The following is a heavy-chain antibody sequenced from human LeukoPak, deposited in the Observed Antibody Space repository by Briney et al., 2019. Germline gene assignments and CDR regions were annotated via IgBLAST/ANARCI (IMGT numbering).Heavy chain of an antibody. CDR1: GGTFTTYT. J-gene: IGHJ4*02. Sequence: GASVKVSCKASGGTFTTYTISWVRQAPGQGLEWMGAIIPIFGTTHYAQKFQGRVTITADKSTTTAYMEMRSLRSEDTAVHYCASKGSSRYDSSGYLFDYWGQGTLVTVSS. D-gene: IGHD3-22*01. CDR2: IIPIFGTT. CDR3: ASKGSSRYDSSGYLFDY. V-gene: IGHV1-69*06.